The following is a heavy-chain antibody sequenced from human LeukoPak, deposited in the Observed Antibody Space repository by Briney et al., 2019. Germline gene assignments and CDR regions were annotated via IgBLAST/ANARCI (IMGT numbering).Heavy chain of an antibody. V-gene: IGHV3-7*01. J-gene: IGHJ4*01. CDR3: ARDLRQVTSGYSSGFQVYYFDY. Sequence: GGSLRLSCAASGFTFSSYWMSWVRQAPGKGLEWVANIKQDGSEKYYVDSVKGRFTTSRDNAKNSLYLQMNSLRAEDTAVYFCARDLRQVTSGYSSGFQVYYFDYWGQGNLVTVSS. D-gene: IGHD6-19*01. CDR1: GFTFSSYW. CDR2: IKQDGSEK.